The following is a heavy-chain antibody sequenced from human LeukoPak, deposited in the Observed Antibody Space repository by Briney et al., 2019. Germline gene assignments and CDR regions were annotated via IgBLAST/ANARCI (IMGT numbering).Heavy chain of an antibody. V-gene: IGHV3-30*18. J-gene: IGHJ4*02. CDR1: GFTFSSYG. D-gene: IGHD1-26*01. Sequence: PGGSLRLSCAAPGFTFSSYGMHWVRQAPGKGLEWVAVISYDGSNKYYADSVKGRFTISRDNSKNTLYLQMNSLRAEDTAVYYCAKLVGATNPFDYWGQGTLVTVSS. CDR3: AKLVGATNPFDY. CDR2: ISYDGSNK.